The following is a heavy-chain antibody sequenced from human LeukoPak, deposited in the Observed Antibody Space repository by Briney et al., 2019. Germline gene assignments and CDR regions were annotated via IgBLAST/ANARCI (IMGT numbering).Heavy chain of an antibody. CDR1: GGYISSSNR. CDR2: IYHSGST. CDR3: ARVVGYSSSWYEAQYWYFDL. Sequence: PSETLSLTCAVSGGYISSSNRWSWVRQPPGKGLEWIGEIYHSGSTNYNPSLKSRVTISVDKSKNQFSLKLSSVTAADTAVYYCARVVGYSSSWYEAQYWYFDLWGRGTLVTVSS. V-gene: IGHV4-4*02. J-gene: IGHJ2*01. D-gene: IGHD6-13*01.